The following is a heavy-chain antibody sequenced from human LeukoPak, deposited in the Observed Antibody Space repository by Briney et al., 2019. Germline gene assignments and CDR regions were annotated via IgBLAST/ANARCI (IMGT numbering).Heavy chain of an antibody. Sequence: GGSLRLSCAVSGFIFSDFWMGWVRQAPGKGLEWVADIKQDGSRKYYVASVRGRFTISRDNGKNSLYLQMNSLRAEDTAVYYCAREPITIFGVAHFDYWGQGTLVTVSS. CDR2: IKQDGSRK. CDR3: AREPITIFGVAHFDY. CDR1: GFIFSDFW. J-gene: IGHJ4*02. V-gene: IGHV3-7*01. D-gene: IGHD3-3*01.